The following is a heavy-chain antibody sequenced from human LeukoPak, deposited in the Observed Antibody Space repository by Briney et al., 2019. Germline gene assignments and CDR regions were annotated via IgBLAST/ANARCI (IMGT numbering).Heavy chain of an antibody. CDR3: AWTIYYYDSIGWEDKEAFDI. V-gene: IGHV1-18*01. D-gene: IGHD3-22*01. J-gene: IGHJ3*02. CDR1: GYTFTSYG. Sequence: ASVKVSCKASGYTFTSYGISWVRQAPGQGLEWMGWISAYNGNTNYAQKLQGRVTMTTDTSTSTAYMELRSLRSDDTAVYYCAWTIYYYDSIGWEDKEAFDIWGQGTMVTVSS. CDR2: ISAYNGNT.